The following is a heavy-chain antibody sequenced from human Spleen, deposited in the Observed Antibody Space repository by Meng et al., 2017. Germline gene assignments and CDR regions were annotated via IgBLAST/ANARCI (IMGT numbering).Heavy chain of an antibody. CDR2: INTDASFT. J-gene: IGHJ3*01. CDR1: GFTFSSYN. Sequence: GESLKISCAASGFTFSSYNMHWVRQTPGEGLVWVSRINTDASFTTYADSVKGRFTISRDDAKNTLYLQMNSLRAEDTAVYYCVKSLGYSYGYWGQGTRVTVSS. CDR3: VKSLGYSYGY. D-gene: IGHD5-18*01. V-gene: IGHV3-74*03.